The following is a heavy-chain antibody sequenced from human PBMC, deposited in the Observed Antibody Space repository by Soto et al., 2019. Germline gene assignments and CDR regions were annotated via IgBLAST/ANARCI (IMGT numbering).Heavy chain of an antibody. Sequence: GGSLRLSCAASGFTFSSYGMHWVRQAPGKGLEWVAVVWYDEINKYYADSVKGRFTISRDNSKNTLYLQMNSLRAEDTAVYFCARGSPVTDSWGQGTLVTVSS. CDR3: ARGSPVTDS. CDR1: GFTFSSYG. CDR2: VWYDEINK. D-gene: IGHD4-17*01. J-gene: IGHJ4*02. V-gene: IGHV3-33*01.